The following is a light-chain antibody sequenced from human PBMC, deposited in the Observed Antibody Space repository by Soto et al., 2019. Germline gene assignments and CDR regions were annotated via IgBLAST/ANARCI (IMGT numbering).Light chain of an antibody. CDR3: QQSFT. J-gene: IGKJ3*01. CDR1: QSISSW. Sequence: DIQMTQSPSTLSASVGDRVTITCRASQSISSWLAWYQQKPGKAPKLLIYKASSLESGVPSRFSGRGSGTEFTLTISSLQPDDFATYYCQQSFTFGPRTKVDIK. CDR2: KAS. V-gene: IGKV1-5*03.